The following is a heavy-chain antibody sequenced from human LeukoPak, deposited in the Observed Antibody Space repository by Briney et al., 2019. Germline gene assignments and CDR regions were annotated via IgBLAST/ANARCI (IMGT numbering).Heavy chain of an antibody. CDR1: GFTFSNYY. CDR2: ISSNGNTK. Sequence: GGSLRLSCAASGFTFSNYYMSWIRQAPGKGLEWLSYISSNGNTKYYADSVRGQFTSSRDNAKNSLHLQMDSLRAEDTAIYFCARDGYNYFDYWGQGILVTVSS. J-gene: IGHJ4*02. CDR3: ARDGYNYFDY. V-gene: IGHV3-11*01. D-gene: IGHD5-24*01.